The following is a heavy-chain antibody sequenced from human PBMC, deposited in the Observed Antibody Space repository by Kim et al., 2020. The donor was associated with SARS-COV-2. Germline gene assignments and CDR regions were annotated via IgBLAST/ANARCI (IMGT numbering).Heavy chain of an antibody. V-gene: IGHV7-4-1*02. CDR3: ARDFIHHRYSSSWYGSWYYDSSGYYETGRADY. J-gene: IGHJ4*02. CDR2: INTNTGNP. D-gene: IGHD3-22*01. CDR1: GYTFTSYA. Sequence: ASVKVSCKASGYTFTSYAMNWVRQAPGQGLEWMGWINTNTGNPTYAQGFTGRFVFSLDTSVSTAYLQISSLKAEDTAVYYCARDFIHHRYSSSWYGSWYYDSSGYYETGRADYWGQGTLVTVSS.